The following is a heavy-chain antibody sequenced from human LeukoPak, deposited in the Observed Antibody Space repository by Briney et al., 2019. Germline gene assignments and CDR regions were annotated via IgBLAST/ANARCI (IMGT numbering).Heavy chain of an antibody. D-gene: IGHD3-9*01. Sequence: GGSLRLSCAASGFTFSSYAMHWVRQAPGKGLEWVCIISYDGSNKYYADSVKGRFTISRDNSKNTLYLQMDSLRGEDTAVYYCAKPYGLLRYFDWSRIDYWGQGTLVTVSS. CDR1: GFTFSSYA. V-gene: IGHV3-30*18. CDR2: ISYDGSNK. J-gene: IGHJ4*02. CDR3: AKPYGLLRYFDWSRIDY.